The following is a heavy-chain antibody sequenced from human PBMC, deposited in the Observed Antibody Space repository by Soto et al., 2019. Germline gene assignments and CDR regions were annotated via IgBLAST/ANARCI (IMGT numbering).Heavy chain of an antibody. Sequence: ASVKVSCKASGGTFSSYAISWVRQAPGQGLEWMGGIIPIFGTANYAQKFQGRVTITADESTSTAYMELSSLRSEDTAVYYCARLGYCSGGSCYSGFDPWGQGTLVTVSS. D-gene: IGHD2-15*01. CDR1: GGTFSSYA. J-gene: IGHJ5*02. V-gene: IGHV1-69*13. CDR3: ARLGYCSGGSCYSGFDP. CDR2: IIPIFGTA.